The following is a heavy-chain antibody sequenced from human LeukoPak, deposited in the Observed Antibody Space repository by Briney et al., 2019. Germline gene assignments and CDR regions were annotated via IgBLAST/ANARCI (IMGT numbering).Heavy chain of an antibody. J-gene: IGHJ4*02. V-gene: IGHV3-11*04. CDR1: GFTFSDYY. CDR3: ARTSGRYGSYYFDY. CDR2: ISSSGTTI. Sequence: NTGGSLRLSCAASGFTFSDYYMSWIRQAPGKGLEWVSYISSSGTTIYYADSVKGRFTISRDNAKNSLYLQMNSLRAEDTAVYYCARTSGRYGSYYFDYWGQGTLVTVSS. D-gene: IGHD1-26*01.